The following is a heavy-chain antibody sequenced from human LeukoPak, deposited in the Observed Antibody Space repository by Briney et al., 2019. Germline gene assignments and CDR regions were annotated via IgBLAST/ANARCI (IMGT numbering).Heavy chain of an antibody. D-gene: IGHD3-16*01. CDR2: INPNSGGT. Sequence: GASVKVSCKASGYSFTDYYKHWVRQAPGQGLEWMGWINPNSGGTNYAQKFQGRVTMTRDTSISTGYMELSRLRSDDTAVYYCARVGLGGVLGGLCYFDYWGQGTLVTVSS. CDR3: ARVGLGGVLGGLCYFDY. CDR1: GYSFTDYY. J-gene: IGHJ4*02. V-gene: IGHV1-2*02.